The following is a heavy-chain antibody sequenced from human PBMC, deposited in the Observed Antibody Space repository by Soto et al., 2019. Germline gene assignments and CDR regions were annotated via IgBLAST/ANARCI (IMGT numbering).Heavy chain of an antibody. D-gene: IGHD3-10*01. CDR1: GFTFSSYV. Sequence: GGSLRLSCAASGFTFSSYVMSWVRQAPGKGLEWVSAISGSGGSTYYADSVKGRFTISRDNSKNTLYLQMNSLRAEDTAVYYCAKDRLVRGVAHINWFDPWGQGTLVTVSS. CDR2: ISGSGGST. V-gene: IGHV3-23*01. J-gene: IGHJ5*02. CDR3: AKDRLVRGVAHINWFDP.